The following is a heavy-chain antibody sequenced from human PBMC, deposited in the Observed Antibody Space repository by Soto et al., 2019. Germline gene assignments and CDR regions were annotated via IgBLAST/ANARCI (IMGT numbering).Heavy chain of an antibody. CDR1: GYTFTSYA. CDR2: INAGNGNT. J-gene: IGHJ4*02. D-gene: IGHD6-19*01. V-gene: IGHV1-3*05. CDR3: ARAVAVPADFLY. Sequence: QVQLVQSGAEEKKPGASVKVSCKASGYTFTSYAMHWVRQAPGQRLEWMGWINAGNGNTKYSQKFQGRVTITRNTSASTAYLELSSLRSEDMAVYYCARAVAVPADFLYCDQGTLVTISS.